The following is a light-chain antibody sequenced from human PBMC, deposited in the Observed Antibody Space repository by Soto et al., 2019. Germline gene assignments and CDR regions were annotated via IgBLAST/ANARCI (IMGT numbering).Light chain of an antibody. V-gene: IGKV3-20*01. CDR2: GAS. CDR3: HQYDNSPLT. CDR1: QSVSSRD. J-gene: IGKJ4*01. Sequence: EIVLPQSPGTLSLSPGERATLSCRASQSVSSRDLAWYQQKPGQAPRLLIVGASSRATGIPDRFSGGGSGTDFTLTISRLEPEDFALYYCHQYDNSPLTFGGGTKVEIK.